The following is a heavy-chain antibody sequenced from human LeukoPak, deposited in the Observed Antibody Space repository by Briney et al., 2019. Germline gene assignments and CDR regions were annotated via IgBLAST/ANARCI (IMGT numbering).Heavy chain of an antibody. CDR1: GFTFDDYG. CDR2: ILASGGTT. J-gene: IGHJ5*02. CDR3: AKDANDYSDWFDP. V-gene: IGHV3-23*01. D-gene: IGHD4/OR15-4a*01. Sequence: GGSLRLSCAASGFTFDDYGMSWVRQAPGKGLEWVSGILASGGTTYYADSVKGRFTSSRDNSKNTLYLQMSSLRAEDTAVYYCAKDANDYSDWFDPWGQGTLVTVSS.